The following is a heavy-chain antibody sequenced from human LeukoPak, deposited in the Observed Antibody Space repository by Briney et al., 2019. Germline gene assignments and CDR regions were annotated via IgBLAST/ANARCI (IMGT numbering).Heavy chain of an antibody. CDR3: ARGGVYFDY. Sequence: SETLSLTCAVYGGSFSGYYWSWIRQPPGKGLEWIGEINHSGSTNYNPSLKSRVTISVDTSKNQFSLKLSSVTAADTAVYYCARGGVYFDYWGQGALVTVSS. CDR2: INHSGST. J-gene: IGHJ4*02. D-gene: IGHD3-10*01. CDR1: GGSFSGYY. V-gene: IGHV4-34*01.